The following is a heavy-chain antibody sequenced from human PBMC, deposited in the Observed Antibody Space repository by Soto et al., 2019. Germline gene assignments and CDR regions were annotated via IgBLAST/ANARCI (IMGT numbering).Heavy chain of an antibody. CDR2: INLDGSDK. CDR1: GFTFSNNW. CDR3: ARGQYQQAH. Sequence: PGGSLRLSCAASGFTFSNNWMNWVRRAPGKGLEWVANINLDGSDKYYVDSVKGRFTISRDNAKNSLYLQMNSLRAEDTAVYYCARGQYQQAHWGQGTLVTVSS. J-gene: IGHJ4*02. D-gene: IGHD6-13*01. V-gene: IGHV3-7*01.